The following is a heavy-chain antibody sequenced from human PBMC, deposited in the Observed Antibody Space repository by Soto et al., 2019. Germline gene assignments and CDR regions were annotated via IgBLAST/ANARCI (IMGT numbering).Heavy chain of an antibody. CDR3: ARGLWTGYSRGWGLDY. V-gene: IGHV4-59*01. CDR2: IYYSGST. J-gene: IGHJ4*02. CDR1: GGSISSYY. Sequence: QVQLQESGPGLVKPSETLSLTCTVSGGSISSYYWSWIRQPPGKGLEWIGYIYYSGSTNYNPSLTGRVTMSVDPSKSQFSLKLSSVTAADTAVYYCARGLWTGYSRGWGLDYWGQGTLVTVSS. D-gene: IGHD6-19*01.